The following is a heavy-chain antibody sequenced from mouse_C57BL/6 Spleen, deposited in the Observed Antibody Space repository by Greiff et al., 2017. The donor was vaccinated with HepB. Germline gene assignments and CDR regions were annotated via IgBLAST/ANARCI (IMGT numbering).Heavy chain of an antibody. CDR3: ASYGSSSPFDY. CDR2: IDPSDSET. Sequence: VQLQQPGAELVRPGSSVKLSCKASGYTFTSYWMHWVKQRPIQGLEWIGNIDPSDSETHYNQKFKDKATLTVDKSSSTAYMQLSSLTSEDSAVYYCASYGSSSPFDYWGQGTTLTVSS. D-gene: IGHD1-1*01. V-gene: IGHV1-52*01. CDR1: GYTFTSYW. J-gene: IGHJ2*01.